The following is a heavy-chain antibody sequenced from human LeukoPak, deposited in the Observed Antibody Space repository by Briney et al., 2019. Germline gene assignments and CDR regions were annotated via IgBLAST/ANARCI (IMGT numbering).Heavy chain of an antibody. D-gene: IGHD6-19*01. CDR1: GYTFTSYG. J-gene: IGHJ4*02. CDR2: INPDSGGT. Sequence: ASVKVSCKASGYTFTSYGISWVRQAPGQGLEWMGWINPDSGGTNYAQKLQGRVTMTTDTSTSTAYMELRSLRSDDTAVYYCARALTKRNSGWYGYWGQGTLVTVSS. V-gene: IGHV1-18*01. CDR3: ARALTKRNSGWYGY.